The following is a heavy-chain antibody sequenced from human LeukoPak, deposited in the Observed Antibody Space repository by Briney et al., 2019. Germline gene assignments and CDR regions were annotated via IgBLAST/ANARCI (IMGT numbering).Heavy chain of an antibody. CDR2: ISSTGGTA. J-gene: IGHJ6*03. CDR3: AKNGDRGAYCSGGSCYPYYYYNMDV. V-gene: IGHV3-23*01. D-gene: IGHD2-15*01. CDR1: GFTFSSFG. Sequence: GGTRRLSCAASGFTFSSFGMSWVRQAPGKGLEWVSAISSTGGTAYYAGSVKGRFTIPRDNSKNTLYLQMNSLRAEDTAIYYCAKNGDRGAYCSGGSCYPYYYYNMDVWGKGTTVTISS.